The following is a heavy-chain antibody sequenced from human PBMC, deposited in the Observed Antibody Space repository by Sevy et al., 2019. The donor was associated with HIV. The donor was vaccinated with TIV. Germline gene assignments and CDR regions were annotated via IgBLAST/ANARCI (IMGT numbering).Heavy chain of an antibody. Sequence: ASVKASCKASGYTFTGYYMHWVRQAPGQGLEWTGWINPNSGGTNYAQKFQGRVTMTRDTSISTAYMELSRLRSDDTAVYYCARTGQGATTPSFFDYWGQGTLVTVSS. D-gene: IGHD1-26*01. CDR3: ARTGQGATTPSFFDY. V-gene: IGHV1-2*02. CDR1: GYTFTGYY. J-gene: IGHJ4*02. CDR2: INPNSGGT.